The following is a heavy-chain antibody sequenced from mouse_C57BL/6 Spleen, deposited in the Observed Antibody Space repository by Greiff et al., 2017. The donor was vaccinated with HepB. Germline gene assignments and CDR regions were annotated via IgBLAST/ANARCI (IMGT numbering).Heavy chain of an antibody. CDR2: ISGGGGNT. CDR3: ARETGTGRFDY. V-gene: IGHV5-9*01. CDR1: GFTFSSYT. D-gene: IGHD4-1*01. J-gene: IGHJ2*01. Sequence: EVMLVESGGGSVKPGGSLKLSCAASGFTFSSYTMSWVRQTPEKRLEWVATISGGGGNTYYPDSVKGRFTISRDNAKNTLYLQMSSLRSEDTALYYCARETGTGRFDYWGQGTTLTVSS.